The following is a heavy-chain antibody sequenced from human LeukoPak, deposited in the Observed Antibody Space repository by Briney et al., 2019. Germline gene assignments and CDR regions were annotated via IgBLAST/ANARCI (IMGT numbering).Heavy chain of an antibody. CDR2: IYYSGST. V-gene: IGHV4-30-4*01. CDR3: ARLPWRVVPAAMFDY. CDR1: GGSISSGDYY. D-gene: IGHD2-2*01. J-gene: IGHJ4*02. Sequence: SETLSLTCTVSGGSISSGDYYWSWIRQPPGKGLEWIGYIYYSGSTYYNPSLKSRVTISVDTSKNQFSLKLSSVTAADAALYYCARLPWRVVPAAMFDYWGQGTLVTVSS.